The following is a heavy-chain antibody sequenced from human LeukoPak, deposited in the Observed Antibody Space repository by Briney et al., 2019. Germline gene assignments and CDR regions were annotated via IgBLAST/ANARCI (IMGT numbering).Heavy chain of an antibody. Sequence: KTGGSLRLSCAASGFTFSSYSMNWVRQAPGKGLEWVSSISSSSSYIYYADSVKGRFTISRDNAKNSLYLQMNSLRAEDTAVYYCARDLVSPTSSPPNNDAFDIWGQGTMVTVSS. D-gene: IGHD2-2*01. CDR1: GFTFSSYS. CDR3: ARDLVSPTSSPPNNDAFDI. J-gene: IGHJ3*02. V-gene: IGHV3-21*01. CDR2: ISSSSSYI.